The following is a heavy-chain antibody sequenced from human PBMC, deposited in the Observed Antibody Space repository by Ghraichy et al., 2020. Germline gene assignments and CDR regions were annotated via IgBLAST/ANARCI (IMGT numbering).Heavy chain of an antibody. J-gene: IGHJ4*02. Sequence: GSLRLSCATSGFIFRNFWMSWVRQASGKGLEWVASIKEDGSEKYYMDSVKGRFTISRDNAKGSHYLQLSSLRAEDTAVYFCARVRPGSCFDYWGQGTLVTVSA. CDR3: ARVRPGSCFDY. D-gene: IGHD1-26*01. V-gene: IGHV3-7*01. CDR1: GFIFRNFW. CDR2: IKEDGSEK.